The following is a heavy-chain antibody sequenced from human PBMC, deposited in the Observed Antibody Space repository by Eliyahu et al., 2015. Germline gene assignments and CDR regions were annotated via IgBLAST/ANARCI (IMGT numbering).Heavy chain of an antibody. CDR1: GXTFTGXX. J-gene: IGHJ3*02. Sequence: QVQLVXSGAEVKKPGASVXVSCKXSGXTFTGXXXXWVRQAPGQGLEWMGWINPNSGGTNYAQKFQGRVTMTRDTSISTAYMELSRLRSDDTAVYYCARVLIVVGAFDIWGQGTMVTVSS. V-gene: IGHV1-2*02. CDR2: INPNSGGT. D-gene: IGHD3-22*01. CDR3: ARVLIVVGAFDI.